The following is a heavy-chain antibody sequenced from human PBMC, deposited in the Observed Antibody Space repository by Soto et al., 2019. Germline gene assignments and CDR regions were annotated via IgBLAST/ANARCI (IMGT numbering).Heavy chain of an antibody. Sequence: QVQLVQSGAEVKKPGSSVKVSCKASGGTFSSYAISWVRQAPGQGLEWMGGIIPIFGTANYAQKFQGRVTITADESTSTAYMELSSLRYEDTAVYYCARECSGGSCYSSNCFDPWGQGTLVTVSS. CDR1: GGTFSSYA. V-gene: IGHV1-69*12. CDR3: ARECSGGSCYSSNCFDP. CDR2: IIPIFGTA. D-gene: IGHD2-15*01. J-gene: IGHJ5*02.